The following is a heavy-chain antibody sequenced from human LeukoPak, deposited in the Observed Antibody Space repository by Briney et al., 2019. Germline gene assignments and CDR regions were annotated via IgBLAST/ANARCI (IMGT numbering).Heavy chain of an antibody. CDR1: GGSISSHY. CDR2: IYYSGST. D-gene: IGHD2-2*01. V-gene: IGHV4-59*11. J-gene: IGHJ6*03. CDR3: ATVEYQLLSGYFYYYMDV. Sequence: SETLSLTCTVSGGSISSHYWSWIRQPPGKGLEWIGDIYYSGSTNYNPSLKSRVTISVDTSKNQFSLKLGSVTAADTAVYYCATVEYQLLSGYFYYYMDVWGKGTTVTVSS.